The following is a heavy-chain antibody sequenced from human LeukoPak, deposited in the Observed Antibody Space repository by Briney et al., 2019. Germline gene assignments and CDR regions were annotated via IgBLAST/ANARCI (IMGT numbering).Heavy chain of an antibody. CDR3: ARSDSGQIDF. Sequence: GGSLRLSCAASGFTFSGYWMHWVRQAPEKGLMWVSRINSDGSGTNYADSVKGRFTISRDNAKNILYLQMNSLGAEDAAVYYCARSDSGQIDFWGQGTLVTVSS. CDR1: GFTFSGYW. CDR2: INSDGSGT. J-gene: IGHJ4*02. V-gene: IGHV3-74*01. D-gene: IGHD5-12*01.